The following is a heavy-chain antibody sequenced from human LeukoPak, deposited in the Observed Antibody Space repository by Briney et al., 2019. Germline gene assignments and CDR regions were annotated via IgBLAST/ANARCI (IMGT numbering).Heavy chain of an antibody. CDR3: ARRDGDYFDY. CDR2: IYYSGST. D-gene: IGHD4-17*01. J-gene: IGHJ4*02. V-gene: IGHV4-59*12. CDR1: GGSISSYY. Sequence: PSETLSLTCTVSGGSISSYYWSWIRQPPGKGLEWIGYIYYSGSTNYNPSLKSRVTISVDTSKNQFSLKLSSVTAADTAVYYCARRDGDYFDYWGQGTLVTVSS.